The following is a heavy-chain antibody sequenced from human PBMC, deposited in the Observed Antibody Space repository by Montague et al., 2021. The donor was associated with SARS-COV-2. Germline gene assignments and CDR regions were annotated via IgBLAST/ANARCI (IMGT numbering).Heavy chain of an antibody. CDR3: ARGDGVVVAAPYI. CDR2: LYYSGST. CDR1: GGPISDSSYY. V-gene: IGHV4-39*07. D-gene: IGHD2-15*01. J-gene: IGHJ3*02. Sequence: SETLSLTCTVSGGPISDSSYYWGWIRRPPGKGLQWIGSLYYSGSTYYNPSLTSRVTMSLDTSKNQFSLKLSSVTAADTAVYYCARGDGVVVAAPYIWGQGTMVTVSS.